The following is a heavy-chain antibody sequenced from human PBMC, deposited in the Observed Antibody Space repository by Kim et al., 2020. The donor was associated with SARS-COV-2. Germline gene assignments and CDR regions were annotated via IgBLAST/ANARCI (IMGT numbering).Heavy chain of an antibody. V-gene: IGHV3-33*01. CDR2: IWYDGSNK. D-gene: IGHD3-10*01. J-gene: IGHJ5*02. CDR3: ARDFGIIGENWFDP. CDR1: GFTFSSYG. Sequence: GSLRLSCAASGFTFSSYGMHWVRQAPGKGLEGVAVIWYDGSNKYYSDSVKGRFTISRDNSKNTLYLQMNSLRAEDTAVYYCARDFGIIGENWFDPWSQG.